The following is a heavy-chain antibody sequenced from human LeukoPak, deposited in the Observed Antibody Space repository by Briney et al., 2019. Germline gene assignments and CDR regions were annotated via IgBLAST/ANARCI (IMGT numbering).Heavy chain of an antibody. CDR3: ARVGYYGSGSYYTDVGFDY. V-gene: IGHV7-4-1*02. Sequence: ASVKVSCKASGYTFTSYAMNWVRQAPGQGLEWMGWINTNTGNPTYAQGLTGRFVFSLDTSVSTAYLQISSLKAEDTAVYYCARVGYYGSGSYYTDVGFDYWGQGTLVTVSS. D-gene: IGHD3-10*01. J-gene: IGHJ4*02. CDR2: INTNTGNP. CDR1: GYTFTSYA.